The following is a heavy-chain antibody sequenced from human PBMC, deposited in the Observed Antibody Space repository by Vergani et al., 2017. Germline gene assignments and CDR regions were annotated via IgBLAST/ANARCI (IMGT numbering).Heavy chain of an antibody. CDR2: ISYSGSP. D-gene: IGHD2-2*02. CDR3: ATIGYRRWGYYFDY. J-gene: IGHJ4*02. Sequence: QVQLQESGPGLVKPSETLSLTCAVSGGFTSNYHWNWVRQPPGKGLEWIGSISYSGSPNYTPSLKSRVTISIDESRNLFSLRLNSVTAADTAVYYCATIGYRRWGYYFDYWGQGILVTGSS. V-gene: IGHV4-59*12. CDR1: GGFTSNYH.